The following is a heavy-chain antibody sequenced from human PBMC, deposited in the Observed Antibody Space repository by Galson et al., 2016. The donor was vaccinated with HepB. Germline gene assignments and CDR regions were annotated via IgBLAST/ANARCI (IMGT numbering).Heavy chain of an antibody. J-gene: IGHJ1*01. V-gene: IGHV1-24*01. CDR3: ATEGTGRY. D-gene: IGHD1-14*01. CDR1: GYGLTEIS. Sequence: SVKVSCKVSGYGLTEISMHWVRQAPEKGFEWMGGFNREDGETIYAQKFQGRVTMTEDTSTDTAYMEVHSLRFEDTAVYYCATEGTGRYWGQGTLVIVSS. CDR2: FNREDGET.